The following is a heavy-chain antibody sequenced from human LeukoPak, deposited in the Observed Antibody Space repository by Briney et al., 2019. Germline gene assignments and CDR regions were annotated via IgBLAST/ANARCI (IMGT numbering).Heavy chain of an antibody. CDR2: IYHSGSS. D-gene: IGHD6-19*01. CDR3: ARDTYSSGV. V-gene: IGHV4-59*01. CDR1: GGSLSSYF. J-gene: IGHJ1*01. Sequence: SETLSLTCTVSGGSLSSYFWSWIRQPPGKGLEWIGYIYHSGSSFYNPSLKSRVTISVDTSKNQFSLKLSSVTAADTAVYYCARDTYSSGVWGQGTLVTVSS.